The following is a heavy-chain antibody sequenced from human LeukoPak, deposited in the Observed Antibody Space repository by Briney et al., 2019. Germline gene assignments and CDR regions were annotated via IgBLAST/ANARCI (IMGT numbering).Heavy chain of an antibody. J-gene: IGHJ4*02. CDR2: ISYDGSNK. V-gene: IGHV3-30-3*01. CDR3: ARAKWELLDY. Sequence: GGSLRLSCAASGFTFSSYAMHWVRQAPGKGLEWVAVISYDGSNKYYADSVKGRFTISRDNSKNTLYLQMNSLRAEDTAVYYCARAKWELLDYWGQGTLVTVSS. D-gene: IGHD1-26*01. CDR1: GFTFSSYA.